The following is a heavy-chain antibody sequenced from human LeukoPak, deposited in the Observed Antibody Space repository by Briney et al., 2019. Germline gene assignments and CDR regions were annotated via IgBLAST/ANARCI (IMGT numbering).Heavy chain of an antibody. D-gene: IGHD2-2*01. CDR3: AKTLGYCSTTGCYGAFEI. Sequence: SVKVSCKASGGTFRSYAISWVRQAPGQGLEWMGGIIPMFGTPNYAQKFQGRVRITADESTSTAYMELSSLRSEDTAVYYCAKTLGYCSTTGCYGAFEIWGQGTMVTVSS. CDR1: GGTFRSYA. V-gene: IGHV1-69*13. J-gene: IGHJ3*02. CDR2: IIPMFGTP.